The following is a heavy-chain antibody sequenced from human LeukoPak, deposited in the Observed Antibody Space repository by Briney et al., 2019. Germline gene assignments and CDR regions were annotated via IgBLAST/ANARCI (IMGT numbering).Heavy chain of an antibody. CDR1: GYTFTSYY. CDR2: INPSGGST. CDR3: ARDAHMVRDRRAFDI. J-gene: IGHJ3*02. D-gene: IGHD3-10*01. Sequence: ASVKVSCKASGYTFTSYYMHWVRQAPGQGLEWMGIINPSGGSTSYAQKFQGRVTMTRDTSTSTVYMELSSLRSEDTAVYYCARDAHMVRDRRAFDIWAKGQWSPSLQ. V-gene: IGHV1-46*03.